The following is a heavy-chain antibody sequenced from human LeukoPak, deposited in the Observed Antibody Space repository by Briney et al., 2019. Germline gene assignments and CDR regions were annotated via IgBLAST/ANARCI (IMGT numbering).Heavy chain of an antibody. CDR1: GGSISSSSYY. D-gene: IGHD1-1*01. CDR3: ARDPSGIHRFDY. V-gene: IGHV4-39*07. J-gene: IGHJ4*02. CDR2: IYYSGST. Sequence: SETLSLTCTVSGGSISSSSYYWGWIRQPPGKGLEWIGSIYYSGSTYYNPSLKSRVTISVDTSKNQFSLKLSSVTAADTAVDYCARDPSGIHRFDYWGQGTLVTVSS.